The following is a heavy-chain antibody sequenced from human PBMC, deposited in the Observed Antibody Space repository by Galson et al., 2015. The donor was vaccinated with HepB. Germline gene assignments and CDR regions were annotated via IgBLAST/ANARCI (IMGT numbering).Heavy chain of an antibody. D-gene: IGHD2-2*01. CDR3: AKSQVVRYHYYYGMDV. J-gene: IGHJ6*02. Sequence: SLRLSCAASGFTFSSYAMSWVRQAPGKGLEWVSAISGVGGSIYYADSVKGRFTISRDNSKNTLYLQMNSLRAEDTAVYYCAKSQVVRYHYYYGMDVWGQGTTVTVSS. CDR2: ISGVGGSI. V-gene: IGHV3-23*01. CDR1: GFTFSSYA.